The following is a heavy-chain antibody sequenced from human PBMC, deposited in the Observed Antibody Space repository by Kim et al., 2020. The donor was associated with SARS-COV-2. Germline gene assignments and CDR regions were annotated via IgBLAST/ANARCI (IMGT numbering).Heavy chain of an antibody. V-gene: IGHV4-4*02. J-gene: IGHJ4*02. D-gene: IGHD6-13*01. Sequence: NYTPSLKSRVTISVDKSKNQFSLKLSSVTAADTAVYYCAIQAAAGSPFDYWGQGTLVTVSS. CDR3: AIQAAAGSPFDY.